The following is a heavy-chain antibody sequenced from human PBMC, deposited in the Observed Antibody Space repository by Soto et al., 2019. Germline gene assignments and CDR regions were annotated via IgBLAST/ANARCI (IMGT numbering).Heavy chain of an antibody. CDR3: ARVPFGSNGVTYFDY. V-gene: IGHV4-31*03. D-gene: IGHD1-26*01. CDR1: GGSISSGGYY. Sequence: QVQLQESGPGLVKPSQTLSLTCTVSGGSISSGGYYWSWIRRHPGKGLEWIGYIYYRGSTYYNPSLKSRVTISVDTSKNQFSLKLTSVTAADTAVYYCARVPFGSNGVTYFDYWGQGTLVTVSS. J-gene: IGHJ4*02. CDR2: IYYRGST.